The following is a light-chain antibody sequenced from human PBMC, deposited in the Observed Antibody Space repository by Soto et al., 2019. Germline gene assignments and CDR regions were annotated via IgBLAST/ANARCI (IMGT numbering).Light chain of an antibody. J-gene: IGKJ4*01. CDR2: WAF. CDR3: QQYYSLPPT. V-gene: IGKV4-1*01. CDR1: QSVLYSSTNKNY. Sequence: DIVMTQSLESLAVSLGERATINCKSSQSVLYSSTNKNYLAWYQQKEGQPPRLLIYWAFTRESGVPDRFSGSGSGTDFTLTISSLQAEDVEVYYCQQYYSLPPTFGGGTKVDIX.